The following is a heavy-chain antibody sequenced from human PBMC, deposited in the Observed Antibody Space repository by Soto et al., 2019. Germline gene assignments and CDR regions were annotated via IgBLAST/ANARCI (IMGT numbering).Heavy chain of an antibody. CDR3: AKERYCSSTSCYAGYYYYMDV. CDR1: GFTFSSYG. D-gene: IGHD2-2*01. J-gene: IGHJ6*03. V-gene: IGHV3-30*18. Sequence: GGSLRLSCAASGFTFSSYGMHWVRQAPGKGLEWVAVISYDGSNKYYADSVKGRFTISRDNSKNTLYLQMNSLRAEDTAVYYCAKERYCSSTSCYAGYYYYMDVWGKGTTVTVSS. CDR2: ISYDGSNK.